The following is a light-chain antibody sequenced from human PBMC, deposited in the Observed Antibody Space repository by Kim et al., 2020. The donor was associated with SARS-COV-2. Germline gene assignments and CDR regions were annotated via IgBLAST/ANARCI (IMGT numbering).Light chain of an antibody. J-gene: IGKJ3*01. CDR1: QDIGRY. CDR2: AAS. V-gene: IGKV1-9*01. Sequence: GDRVTITCRSSQDIGRYLVWYQQKPLKAPRLLIYAASTLQSGVPSRFGGSGSGTDFTLTISSLQPEDFATYYCQQVHSYPFTFGPGTKV. CDR3: QQVHSYPFT.